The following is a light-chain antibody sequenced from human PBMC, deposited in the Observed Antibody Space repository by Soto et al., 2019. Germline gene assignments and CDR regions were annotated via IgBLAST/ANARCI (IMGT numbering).Light chain of an antibody. J-gene: IGKJ1*01. CDR1: QSVSNDF. CDR2: GAS. V-gene: IGKV3-20*01. Sequence: EIVLTQSPGILSLSPGERATLSCRASQSVSNDFLAWYQQKPGQAPRLLIYGASTRATDVPDRFSVSGSGADFTLTISRLEPEDFAVYYCQQYGSSPPRTFGQGTKVDIK. CDR3: QQYGSSPPRT.